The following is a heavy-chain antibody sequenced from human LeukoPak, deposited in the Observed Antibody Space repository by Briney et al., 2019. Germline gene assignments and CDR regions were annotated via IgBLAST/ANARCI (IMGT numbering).Heavy chain of an antibody. D-gene: IGHD6-13*01. J-gene: IGHJ3*02. CDR3: ARDPRSGSWDPRRYADAFDI. Sequence: GGSLRLSCAASGFTFSSYAMHWVRQAPGKGLEWVAVISYDGSNKYYADSVKGRFTISRDNSKNTLYLQMNSLRAEDTAVYYCARDPRSGSWDPRRYADAFDIWGQGTMVTVSS. V-gene: IGHV3-30-3*01. CDR1: GFTFSSYA. CDR2: ISYDGSNK.